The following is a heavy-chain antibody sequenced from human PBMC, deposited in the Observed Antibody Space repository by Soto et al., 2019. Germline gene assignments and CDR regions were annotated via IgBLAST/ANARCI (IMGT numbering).Heavy chain of an antibody. Sequence: QVQLVESGGGVVQPGRSLRLSCAASGFSFSSYGMHWVRQAPGKGLEWVSMISYDGTDEYYADSVKGRFTISRDNSKKAVYLWMKSLRPEDTAVCYCAQEESDWNDHVDYWGQGTLVTVSS. CDR2: ISYDGTDE. CDR3: AQEESDWNDHVDY. D-gene: IGHD1-1*01. J-gene: IGHJ4*02. V-gene: IGHV3-30*18. CDR1: GFSFSSYG.